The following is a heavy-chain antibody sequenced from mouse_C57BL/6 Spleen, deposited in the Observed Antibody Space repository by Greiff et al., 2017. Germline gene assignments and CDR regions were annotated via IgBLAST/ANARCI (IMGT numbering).Heavy chain of an antibody. CDR2: ISYDGSN. CDR3: ARDATTAPFAY. Sequence: EVQVVESGPGLVKPSQSLSLTCSVTGYSITSGYYWNWIRQFPGNKLEWMGYISYDGSNNYNPSLKNRISITRDTSKNQFFLKLNSVTTEDTATYYCARDATTAPFAYWGQGTLVTVSA. V-gene: IGHV3-6*01. CDR1: GYSITSGYY. D-gene: IGHD1-2*01. J-gene: IGHJ3*01.